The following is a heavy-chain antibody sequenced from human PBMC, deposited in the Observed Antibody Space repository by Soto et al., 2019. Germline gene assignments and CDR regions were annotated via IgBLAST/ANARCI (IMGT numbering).Heavy chain of an antibody. CDR3: ARGDYDILTGSYKSYYGMDV. V-gene: IGHV5-51*01. CDR1: GYSFTSYW. J-gene: IGHJ6*02. D-gene: IGHD3-9*01. CDR2: IYPGDSDT. Sequence: PGESLKSSCKGSGYSFTSYWIGWVRQMPGKGLEWMGIIYPGDSDTRHSPSFQGQVTISADKSISTAYLQWSSLKASDTAMYYCARGDYDILTGSYKSYYGMDVWGQGTTVTVS.